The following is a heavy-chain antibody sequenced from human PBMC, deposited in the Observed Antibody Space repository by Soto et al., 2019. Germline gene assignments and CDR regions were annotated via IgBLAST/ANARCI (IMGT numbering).Heavy chain of an antibody. V-gene: IGHV4-30-2*01. D-gene: IGHD5-12*01. J-gene: IGHJ4*02. Sequence: ASETLSLTCNMSGDSYSISTYSWSWIRQPPGKALQWIGFIYQSGVTSYNPSLASRVSISLDRSNNQFSLKLSSVTAADTAVYYCAREKGYISGPKNFDYWGQGTLVTVS. CDR3: AREKGYISGPKNFDY. CDR2: IYQSGVT. CDR1: GDSYSISTYS.